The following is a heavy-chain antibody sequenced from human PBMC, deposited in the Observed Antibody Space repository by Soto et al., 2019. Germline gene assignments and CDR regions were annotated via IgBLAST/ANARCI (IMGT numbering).Heavy chain of an antibody. J-gene: IGHJ4*02. CDR2: INAGNGNT. V-gene: IGHV1-3*01. Sequence: QVQLVQSGAEVKKPGASVKVSCKASGYTFTSYAMHWVRQAPGQRLEWMGWINAGNGNTKYSQKFQGRVTITRDTSASTAYMELSSLRSEETAVYYCARDRGYSSSPFDYWGQGTLVTVSS. CDR3: ARDRGYSSSPFDY. CDR1: GYTFTSYA. D-gene: IGHD6-6*01.